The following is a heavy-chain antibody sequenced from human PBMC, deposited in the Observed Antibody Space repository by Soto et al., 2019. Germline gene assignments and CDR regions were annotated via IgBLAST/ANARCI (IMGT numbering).Heavy chain of an antibody. V-gene: IGHV1-3*01. Sequence: GASVKVSCKASGYTFTSYAMHWVRQAPGQRLEWMGWINAGNGNIKYSQKFQGRITITRDTSASTAYMELSSLRSDDTAVYYCARDRPTSSIRARDYYYAMDVWGQGTTVTVSS. CDR2: INAGNGNI. CDR3: ARDRPTSSIRARDYYYAMDV. J-gene: IGHJ6*02. D-gene: IGHD6-6*01. CDR1: GYTFTSYA.